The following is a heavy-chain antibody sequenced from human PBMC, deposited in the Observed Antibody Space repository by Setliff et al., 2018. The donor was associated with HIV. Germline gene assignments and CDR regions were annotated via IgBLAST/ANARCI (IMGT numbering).Heavy chain of an antibody. J-gene: IGHJ5*02. CDR2: MNPNSGDT. CDR3: ARGALRFLEWFQIDP. CDR1: GYTFTTYD. Sequence: ASVKVSCKASGYTFTTYDINWVRQATGQGLEWMGWMNPNSGDTGYAQMLQDRITMTRDTSIGTAYLELSNLRSDDTAVYYCARGALRFLEWFQIDPWGQGTLVTVSS. D-gene: IGHD3-3*01. V-gene: IGHV1-8*02.